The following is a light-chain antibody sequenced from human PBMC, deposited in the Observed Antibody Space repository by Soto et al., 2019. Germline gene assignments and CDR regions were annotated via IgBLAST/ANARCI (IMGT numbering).Light chain of an antibody. Sequence: DIQMTQSPSTLSASVGDRVTITCRASQSISSWLAWYQQKPGKAPKLLIYKASSLESGVPSRFSGSGSGTEFTLTISLLQPDDFATYYCQQYNSSPTFGQGTKVEIK. J-gene: IGKJ1*01. V-gene: IGKV1-5*03. CDR1: QSISSW. CDR3: QQYNSSPT. CDR2: KAS.